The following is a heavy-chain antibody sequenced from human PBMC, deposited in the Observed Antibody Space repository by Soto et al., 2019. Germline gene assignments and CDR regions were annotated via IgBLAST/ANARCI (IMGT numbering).Heavy chain of an antibody. J-gene: IGHJ4*02. CDR3: VRGKVNFDY. Sequence: SETLSLTCVVSDYSISSGYHWGWIRQPPGKGLECIGTIYQSGNTYYNPSLKSRVILSIDTSKNQFSLKLSTVTAADTAVYYCVRGKVNFDYWGKGILVTVSS. CDR2: IYQSGNT. V-gene: IGHV4-38-2*01. CDR1: DYSISSGYH.